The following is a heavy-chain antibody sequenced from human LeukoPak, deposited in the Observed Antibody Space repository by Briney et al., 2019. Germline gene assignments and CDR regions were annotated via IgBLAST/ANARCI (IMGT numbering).Heavy chain of an antibody. Sequence: GGSLRLSCAGSGFAFSGFSMTWFRQAQGKGLERVSSISSSSSHIFYADSVKGRFTISRDNAKNSLYLQMNSLRAGDTAVYYCARGLRYYYYYMDVWGKGTTVTVSS. CDR1: GFAFSGFS. CDR2: ISSSSSHI. J-gene: IGHJ6*03. CDR3: ARGLRYYYYYMDV. V-gene: IGHV3-21*06.